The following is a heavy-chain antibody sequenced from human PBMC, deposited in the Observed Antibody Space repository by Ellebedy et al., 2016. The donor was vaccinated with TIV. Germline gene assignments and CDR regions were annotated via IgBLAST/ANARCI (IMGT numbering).Heavy chain of an antibody. Sequence: TSVKVSCKASGYTFTSYYMHWVRQAPGQRLEWIGWIVVGSGNTNYAQKFQERVTITRDMSTSTAYMELSSLRSEDTAVYYCAADHYPRYYGMDVWGQGTTVTVSS. CDR1: GYTFTSYY. CDR3: AADHYPRYYGMDV. D-gene: IGHD3-10*01. CDR2: IVVGSGNT. V-gene: IGHV1-58*02. J-gene: IGHJ6*02.